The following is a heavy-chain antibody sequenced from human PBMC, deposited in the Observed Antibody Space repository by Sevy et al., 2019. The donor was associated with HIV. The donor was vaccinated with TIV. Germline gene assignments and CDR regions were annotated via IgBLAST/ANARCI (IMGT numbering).Heavy chain of an antibody. CDR2: ISYDGSKK. J-gene: IGHJ4*02. CDR1: GLTFSNYG. CDR3: AKRPSLFYLLDY. D-gene: IGHD3-3*01. V-gene: IGHV3-30*18. Sequence: GGSLRLSCAASGLTFSNYGMHWVRQAPGKGLEWVAVISYDGSKKYYADSVKGRFTISRDNSKNTLYLQMNSLGTEDTAVYDCAKRPSLFYLLDYWGQGTLVTVSS.